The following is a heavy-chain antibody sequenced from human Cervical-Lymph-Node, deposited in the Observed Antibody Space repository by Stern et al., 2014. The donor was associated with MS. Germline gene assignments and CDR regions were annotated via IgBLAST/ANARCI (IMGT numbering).Heavy chain of an antibody. CDR1: GFSLSNARMG. D-gene: IGHD4-17*01. Sequence: QVTLRESGPVLVKPTETLTLTCTVSGFSLSNARMGVSWIRQPPGKALEWLVHIFSNDEKSYSTSLKSRLTISKDTSKSQVVLTMTNMDPVDTATYYCARIEDYGDYEILFDYWGQGTLVTVSS. CDR3: ARIEDYGDYEILFDY. CDR2: IFSNDEK. J-gene: IGHJ4*02. V-gene: IGHV2-26*01.